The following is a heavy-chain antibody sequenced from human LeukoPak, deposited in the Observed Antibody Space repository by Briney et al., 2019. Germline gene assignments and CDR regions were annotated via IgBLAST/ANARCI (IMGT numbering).Heavy chain of an antibody. CDR3: ARAQPQIQLWFGELPYYFDY. D-gene: IGHD3-10*01. Sequence: HPSETLSLTCTVSGGSISSYYWSWIRQPPGKGLKWIGYIYYSGSTNYNPSLKSRVTISVDTSKNQFSLKLSSVTAADTAVYYCARAQPQIQLWFGELPYYFDYWGQGTLVTVSS. J-gene: IGHJ4*02. CDR2: IYYSGST. V-gene: IGHV4-59*01. CDR1: GGSISSYY.